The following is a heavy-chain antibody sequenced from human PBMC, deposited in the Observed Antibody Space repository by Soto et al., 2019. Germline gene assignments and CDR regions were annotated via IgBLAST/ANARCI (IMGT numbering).Heavy chain of an antibody. CDR2: INHSGST. J-gene: IGHJ6*03. Sequence: PSETLSLTCAVYGVSFSGYYWSWIRQPPGKGLEWIGEINHSGSTNYNPSLKSRVTISVDTSKNQFSLKLSSVTAADTAVYYCARGQLSNRKDYYYYYMDVWGKGTTVTVSS. CDR3: ARGQLSNRKDYYYYYMDV. D-gene: IGHD2-2*01. V-gene: IGHV4-34*01. CDR1: GVSFSGYY.